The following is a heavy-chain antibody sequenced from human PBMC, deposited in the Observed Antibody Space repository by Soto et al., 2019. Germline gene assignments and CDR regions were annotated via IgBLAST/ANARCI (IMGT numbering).Heavy chain of an antibody. CDR1: GGSISSYY. J-gene: IGHJ2*01. V-gene: IGHV4-59*01. D-gene: IGHD4-17*01. CDR2: ISYSGST. CDR3: ARASEECDGDYLLAYWYVDL. Sequence: QVQLQESGTGLVKPSETLSLTCTVSGGSISSYYWSWIRQPPGKGLEWIGYISYSGSTNYNPSLNRLFTISVDTPKNQFPLKLSSVTGADPALYYCARASEECDGDYLLAYWYVDLWGRCTLVTVSS.